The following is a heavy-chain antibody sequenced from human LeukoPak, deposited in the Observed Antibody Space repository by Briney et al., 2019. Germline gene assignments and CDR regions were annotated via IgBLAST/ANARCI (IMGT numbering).Heavy chain of an antibody. CDR2: INEDGSTT. D-gene: IGHD1-26*01. CDR3: VRDLGGRSGH. V-gene: IGHV3-74*01. Sequence: GGSLRLSCAASGLTFSSNWMHWVRQAPGKGLVWVSRINEDGSTTNYADSVKGRSTIFRDNAKNTLYLQMNSLRAEDTAVYYCVRDLGGRSGHWGQGTLVTVSS. CDR1: GLTFSSNW. J-gene: IGHJ4*02.